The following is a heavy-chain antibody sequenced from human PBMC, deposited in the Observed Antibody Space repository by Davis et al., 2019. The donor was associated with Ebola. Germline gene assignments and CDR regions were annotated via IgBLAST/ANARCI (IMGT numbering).Heavy chain of an antibody. Sequence: ASVQVSCKASRGTFSSYAISWVRQAPGHGLEWMGIINPSGGSTSHAQKFQGRVTMTRDTSTFTVYMELSSLRSEDTAVYFCARDRAGGDWLTSSYFDCCGQGTLVTVSS. CDR3: ARDRAGGDWLTSSYFDC. J-gene: IGHJ4*02. CDR2: INPSGGST. V-gene: IGHV1-46*01. CDR1: RGTFSSYA. D-gene: IGHD3/OR15-3a*01.